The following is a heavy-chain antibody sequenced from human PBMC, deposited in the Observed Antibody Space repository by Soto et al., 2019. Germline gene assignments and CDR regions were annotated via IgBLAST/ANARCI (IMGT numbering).Heavy chain of an antibody. Sequence: ASVKVSCKASGYTFTSYDINWVRQATGQGLEWMGWMNPNSGNTGYAQKFQGRVTMTRNASISTAYMELSSLRSEDTAVYYCARGTDSSGWYVNNYYYYGMDVWGQGTTVTVSS. CDR1: GYTFTSYD. D-gene: IGHD6-19*01. CDR2: MNPNSGNT. CDR3: ARGTDSSGWYVNNYYYYGMDV. J-gene: IGHJ6*02. V-gene: IGHV1-8*01.